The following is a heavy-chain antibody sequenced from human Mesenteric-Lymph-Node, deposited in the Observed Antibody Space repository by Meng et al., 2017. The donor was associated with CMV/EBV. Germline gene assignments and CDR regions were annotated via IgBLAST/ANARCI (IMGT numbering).Heavy chain of an antibody. D-gene: IGHD6-6*01. CDR2: ISWDGGST. V-gene: IGHV3-43*01. Sequence: GGSLRLSCAASGFTFDDYTMHWVRQAPGKGLEWVSLISWDGGSTYYADSVKGRFTISRDNSKNTLYLQMNNLRAEDTAVYYCARYSSSPYYYGMDVWGQGTTVTVSS. CDR3: ARYSSSPYYYGMDV. CDR1: GFTFDDYT. J-gene: IGHJ6*02.